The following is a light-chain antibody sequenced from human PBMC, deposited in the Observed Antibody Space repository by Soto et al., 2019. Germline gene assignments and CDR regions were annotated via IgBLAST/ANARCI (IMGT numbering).Light chain of an antibody. Sequence: DIQMTQSPSSLSASVGDEVTIACRTSRNIYSYLNWYHQKPGKAPKLLMYSLSTLHTGGPSRFSGSGCRTDFTLSISSLQPEAFALYSCQQSYGSPSTFGQGTKVEI. CDR1: RNIYSY. CDR3: QQSYGSPST. J-gene: IGKJ1*01. V-gene: IGKV1-39*01. CDR2: SLS.